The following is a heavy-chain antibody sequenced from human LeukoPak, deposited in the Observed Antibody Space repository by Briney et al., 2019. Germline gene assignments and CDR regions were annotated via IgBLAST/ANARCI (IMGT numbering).Heavy chain of an antibody. CDR1: GGTFSSYA. CDR2: IIPILGIA. Sequence: SVKVSCKASGGTFSSYAISWVRQAPGQGLEWMGRIIPILGIANYAQKFQGRVTITADKSTSTAYMELSSLRSEDTAVYYCARESSETPPDYWGQGTLVTVSS. D-gene: IGHD3-22*01. V-gene: IGHV1-69*04. CDR3: ARESSETPPDY. J-gene: IGHJ4*02.